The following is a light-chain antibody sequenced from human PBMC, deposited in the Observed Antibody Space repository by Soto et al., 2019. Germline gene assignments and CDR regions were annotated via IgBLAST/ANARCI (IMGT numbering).Light chain of an antibody. V-gene: IGLV2-11*01. CDR1: SSDVGTYNY. CDR2: DVS. J-gene: IGLJ2*01. CDR3: CSYAGGYTHAV. Sequence: SALTQPHSVSGPPGQSVSISCSGTSSDVGTYNYVSWYQQHPGKAPKLMIYDVSKRPSGVPDRFSGSKSGNTASLTISGLQAEDEADYYCCSYAGGYTHAVFGGGTKVTVL.